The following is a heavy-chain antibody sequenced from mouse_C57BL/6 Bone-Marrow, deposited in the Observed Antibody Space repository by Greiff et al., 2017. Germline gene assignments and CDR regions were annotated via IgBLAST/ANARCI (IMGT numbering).Heavy chain of an antibody. J-gene: IGHJ2*01. V-gene: IGHV1-69*01. CDR2: IDPAASYT. CDR1: GYPFTSYW. D-gene: IGHD2-5*01. Sequence: CTASGYPFTSYWMHWVKQRPGHDLEWIGEIDPAASYTNYNQKFKGKSTLTVDKSSSTAYMQLSSLTFADSAVYYCARPSCYSKKGNYYDYKGKGTTLTVSS. CDR3: ARPSCYSKKGNYYDY.